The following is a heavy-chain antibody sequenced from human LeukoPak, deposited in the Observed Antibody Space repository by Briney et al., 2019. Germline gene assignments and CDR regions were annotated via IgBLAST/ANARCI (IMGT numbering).Heavy chain of an antibody. CDR2: ISYDGSNK. J-gene: IGHJ2*01. CDR1: GFTFSSYE. V-gene: IGHV3-30*18. D-gene: IGHD4-17*01. Sequence: GGSLRLSCAASGFTFSSYEMHWVRQAPGKGLEWVAVISYDGSNKYYADSVKGRFTISRDNSKNTLYLQMNSLRAEDTAVYYCAKPDGDSSYWYFDLWGRGTLVTVSS. CDR3: AKPDGDSSYWYFDL.